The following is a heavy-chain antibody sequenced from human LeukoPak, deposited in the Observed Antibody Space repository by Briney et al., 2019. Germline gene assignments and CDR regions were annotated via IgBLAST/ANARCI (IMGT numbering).Heavy chain of an antibody. D-gene: IGHD2-21*02. CDR3: AAPVTPKAFDI. CDR2: INHSGST. V-gene: IGHV4-34*01. Sequence: PSETLSLTCAVYGGSFSGYYWSWIRQPPGKGLEWIGEINHSGSTNYNPSLKSRVTISVDTSKNQFSLKLSSVTAADTAVYYCAAPVTPKAFDIWGQGTMVTVSS. J-gene: IGHJ3*02. CDR1: GGSFSGYY.